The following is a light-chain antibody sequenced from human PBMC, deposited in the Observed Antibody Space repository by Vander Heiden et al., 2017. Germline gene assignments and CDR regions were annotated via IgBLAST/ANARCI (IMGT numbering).Light chain of an antibody. CDR1: QSISSY. V-gene: IGKV1-39*01. CDR3: QQSYSTPYT. J-gene: IGKJ2*01. CDR2: AAS. Sequence: DIQITQSPSSLSASVGDRVTITCRASQSISSYLNWYQQKPGKAPKLLIYAASSLQSGVRSRFSGSGSGTDFTLTISSLQPEDFATYYCQQSYSTPYTFGQGTKLEIK.